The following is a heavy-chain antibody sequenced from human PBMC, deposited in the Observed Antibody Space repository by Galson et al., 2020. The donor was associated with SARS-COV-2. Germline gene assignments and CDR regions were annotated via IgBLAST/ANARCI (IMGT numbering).Heavy chain of an antibody. V-gene: IGHV3-30*03. D-gene: IGHD1-26*01. CDR3: ARGHGLSGSYRAGNSFDY. J-gene: IGHJ4*02. CDR1: GFTFSSYG. Sequence: GGSLRLSCAASGFTFSSYGMHWVRQAPGKGLEWVAVISYDGSNKYYADSVKGRFTISRDNSKNTLYLQMNSLRAEDTAVYYCARGHGLSGSYRAGNSFDYWGQGTLVTVSS. CDR2: ISYDGSNK.